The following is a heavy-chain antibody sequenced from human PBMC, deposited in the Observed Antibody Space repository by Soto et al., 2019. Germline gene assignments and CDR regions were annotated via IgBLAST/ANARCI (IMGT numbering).Heavy chain of an antibody. CDR2: TSTNNDDR. CDR3: ARERYVASRHSHFDS. J-gene: IGHJ4*02. V-gene: IGHV1-18*04. D-gene: IGHD6-6*01. Sequence: ASVKVSCKASGYRFSTYGINWVRQAPGQGLEWLGWTSTNNDDRNYAQKFRGRVTFTTDTSTSTAYMELRSPISDDTAVYFCARERYVASRHSHFDSWGQGTQVTVSS. CDR1: GYRFSTYG.